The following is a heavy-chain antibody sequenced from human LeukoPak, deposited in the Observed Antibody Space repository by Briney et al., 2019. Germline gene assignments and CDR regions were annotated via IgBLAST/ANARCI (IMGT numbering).Heavy chain of an antibody. CDR3: ASQLQQLEYFDY. Sequence: SETLSLTCTVSGGSISSGDYYWSWIRQPPGKGLEWIGYIYYSGSTYYNPSLKSRVTISVGTSKNQFSLKLSSVTAADTAVYYCASQLQQLEYFDYWGQGTLVTVSS. V-gene: IGHV4-30-4*01. CDR2: IYYSGST. J-gene: IGHJ4*02. D-gene: IGHD6-13*01. CDR1: GGSISSGDYY.